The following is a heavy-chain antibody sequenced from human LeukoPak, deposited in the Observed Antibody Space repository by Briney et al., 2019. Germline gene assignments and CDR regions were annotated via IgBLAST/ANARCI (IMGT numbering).Heavy chain of an antibody. CDR3: ASGINERPRRYFAV. CDR2: INHSGST. CDR1: GGSFSDYY. J-gene: IGHJ2*01. V-gene: IGHV4-34*01. Sequence: PSETLSLTCAVYGGSFSDYYWSWIRQPPGKGLEWIGEINHSGSTYYNPSLKSLVTISLDTSKSQFSLHLNSVTAADTAVYYCASGINERPRRYFAVWGRGTPVTVSS. D-gene: IGHD1-1*01.